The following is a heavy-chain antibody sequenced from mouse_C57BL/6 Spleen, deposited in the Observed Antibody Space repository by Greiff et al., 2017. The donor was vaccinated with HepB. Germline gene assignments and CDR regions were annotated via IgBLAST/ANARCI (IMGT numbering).Heavy chain of an antibody. Sequence: EVQLQQSGPGLVKPSQSLSLTCSVTGYSITSGYYWNWIRQFPGNKLEWMGYISYDGSDNYNPSLKNRIPITRDTSKNQFFLKLNSVTTEDTATYYCARVLYGSSPYWYFDVWGTGTTVTVSS. CDR2: ISYDGSD. D-gene: IGHD1-1*01. V-gene: IGHV3-6*01. CDR1: GYSITSGYY. J-gene: IGHJ1*03. CDR3: ARVLYGSSPYWYFDV.